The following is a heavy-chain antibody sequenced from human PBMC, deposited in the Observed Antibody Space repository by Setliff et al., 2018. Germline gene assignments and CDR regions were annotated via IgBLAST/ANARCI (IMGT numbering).Heavy chain of an antibody. J-gene: IGHJ4*02. Sequence: SETLSLTCTVSDDSISSRHYYWSWIRQPAGKGLEWLGQIYTSWSTNYNASLKSRLTLSVDTSKNQVSLNLRSVTAADTAVYYCARTGTYRYFDYWGQGTQVTVSS. D-gene: IGHD1-1*01. CDR2: IYTSWST. CDR3: ARTGTYRYFDY. V-gene: IGHV4-61*09. CDR1: DDSISSRHYY.